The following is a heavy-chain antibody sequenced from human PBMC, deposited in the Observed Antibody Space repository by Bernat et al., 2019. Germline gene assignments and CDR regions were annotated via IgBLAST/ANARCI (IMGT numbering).Heavy chain of an antibody. J-gene: IGHJ6*02. CDR3: VRDGAALYYYHGMDV. D-gene: IGHD6-25*01. V-gene: IGHV3-30*04. CDR2: VSYDGRNK. CDR1: GFTFSDYS. Sequence: VQLVESGGGLVQPGGSRRLSCVGSGFTFSDYSLHWVRQAPGKGLEWVAVVSYDGRNKYYADSVQARFIISRDDSENTLYLQMDSLKSEDTAVYYCVRDGAALYYYHGMDVWGRGTTVTVSS.